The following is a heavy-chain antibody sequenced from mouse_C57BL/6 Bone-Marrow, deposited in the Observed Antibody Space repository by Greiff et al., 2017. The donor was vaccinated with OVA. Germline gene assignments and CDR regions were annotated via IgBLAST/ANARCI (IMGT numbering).Heavy chain of an antibody. V-gene: IGHV5-6*01. CDR1: GFTFSSYG. CDR3: ARNGYYLSWFAY. D-gene: IGHD2-3*01. CDR2: ISSGGSYT. Sequence: EVQGVESGGDLVKPGGSLKLSCAASGFTFSSYGMSWVRQTPDKRLEWVATISSGGSYTYSPDSVKGRCTISRDNAKNTRYLQMSSLKSEDTAMYYCARNGYYLSWFAYWGQGTLVTVSA. J-gene: IGHJ3*01.